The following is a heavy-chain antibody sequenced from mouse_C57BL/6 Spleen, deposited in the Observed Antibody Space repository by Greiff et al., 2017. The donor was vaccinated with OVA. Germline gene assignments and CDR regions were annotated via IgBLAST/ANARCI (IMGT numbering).Heavy chain of an antibody. J-gene: IGHJ2*01. CDR3: TVNYVSSYGD. D-gene: IGHD1-1*01. V-gene: IGHV6-6*01. CDR1: GFTFSDAW. CDR2: IRNNANNHAT. Sequence: EVKLMESGGGLVQPGGSMKLSCAASGFTFSDAWMDWVRQSPEKGLEWVAEIRNNANNHATYYAVSVKGRFTISRDDSKSSVYLKMNNLRAEDTGIYYCTVNYVSSYGDWGKGTTLTVSS.